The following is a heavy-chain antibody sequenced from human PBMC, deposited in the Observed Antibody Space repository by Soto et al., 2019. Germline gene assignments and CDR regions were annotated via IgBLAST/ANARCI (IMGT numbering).Heavy chain of an antibody. D-gene: IGHD2-15*01. J-gene: IGHJ3*02. CDR3: AKPQLGYCSGGSCRDVAFDI. Sequence: GGSLRLSCAASGFTFDDYAMHWVRQAPGKGLEWVSGISWNSGSIGYADSVKGRFTISRDNAKNSLYLQMNSLRAEDTALYYCAKPQLGYCSGGSCRDVAFDIWGQGTMVTVSS. V-gene: IGHV3-9*01. CDR2: ISWNSGSI. CDR1: GFTFDDYA.